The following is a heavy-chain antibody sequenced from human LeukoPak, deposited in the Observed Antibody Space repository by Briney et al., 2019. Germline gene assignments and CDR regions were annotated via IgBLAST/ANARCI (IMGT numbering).Heavy chain of an antibody. CDR1: GGSFSGYY. Sequence: PSETLSLTCAVYGGSFSGYYWSWIRQPPGKGLEWIGEINHSGSTNYNPSLKRRVTISVDTTKNQFSLTLSSVTAADTAVYYCARGSSLVRIFGVVPQGFDRWGQGTLVTVSS. J-gene: IGHJ5*02. CDR2: INHSGST. CDR3: ARGSSLVRIFGVVPQGFDR. V-gene: IGHV4-34*01. D-gene: IGHD3-3*01.